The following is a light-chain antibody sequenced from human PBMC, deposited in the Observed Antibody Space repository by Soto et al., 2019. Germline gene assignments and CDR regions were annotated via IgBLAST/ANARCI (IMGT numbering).Light chain of an antibody. CDR3: CSYAGSSTSYV. Sequence: QSALTQPASASGSPGQSITISCTGTSSDVGSYNLVSWYQQHPGKAPKLMIYEVSKRPSGVSNRFSGSKSGNTASLTISGLQAEDEADYYCCSYAGSSTSYVFGTGTKLTVL. V-gene: IGLV2-23*02. CDR1: SSDVGSYNL. CDR2: EVS. J-gene: IGLJ1*01.